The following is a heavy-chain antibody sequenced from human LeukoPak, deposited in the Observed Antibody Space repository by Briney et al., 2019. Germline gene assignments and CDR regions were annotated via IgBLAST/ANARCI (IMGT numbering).Heavy chain of an antibody. CDR1: GGTFSSYA. J-gene: IGHJ6*02. CDR2: IIPIFGTA. CDR3: VSTIVHCSSTSFTTYYYYGMDV. V-gene: IGHV1-69*13. D-gene: IGHD2-2*01. Sequence: GASVKVSCKASGGTFSSYAISWVRQAPGQGLEWMGGIIPIFGTANYAQKFQGRVTITADESTSTAYMELSSLRSEDTAVYYCVSTIVHCSSTSFTTYYYYGMDVWGQGTTVTVSS.